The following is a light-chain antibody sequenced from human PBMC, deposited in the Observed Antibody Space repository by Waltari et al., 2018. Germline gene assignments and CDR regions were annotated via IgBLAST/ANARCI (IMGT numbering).Light chain of an antibody. V-gene: IGKV3-11*01. CDR2: DAS. Sequence: PGERATLSCRASQSVSSYLAWYQQKPGQAPRLLIYDASNRATGIPARFSGSGSGTDFTTTISSLEPEDFAVYYCQQRSNWPPTFGQGTKVEIK. J-gene: IGKJ1*01. CDR3: QQRSNWPPT. CDR1: QSVSSY.